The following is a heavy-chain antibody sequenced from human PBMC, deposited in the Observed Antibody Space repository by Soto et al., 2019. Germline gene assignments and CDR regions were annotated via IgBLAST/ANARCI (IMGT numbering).Heavy chain of an antibody. D-gene: IGHD5-18*01. CDR3: ASDRPLGGYSYPWDY. CDR2: ISSSSSTI. V-gene: IGHV3-48*02. J-gene: IGHJ4*02. Sequence: PGGSLRLSCAASGFTFSSYSMNWVRQAPGKGLEWVSYISSSSSTIYYADSVKGRFTISRDNAKNSLYLQMNSLRDEDTAVYFCASDRPLGGYSYPWDYSGQGTLVTVSS. CDR1: GFTFSSYS.